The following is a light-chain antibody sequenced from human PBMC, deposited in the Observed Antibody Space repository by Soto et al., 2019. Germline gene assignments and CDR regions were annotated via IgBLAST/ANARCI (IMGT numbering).Light chain of an antibody. Sequence: DIKMNQSPSSLSAYIGDRVTLTCRASQSISSYLNWHQQKPGKAPKLLIYAASSLQSGVPSRFSGSGSGTDFTLTISSLQPEDFATYYCQQSYSTLWTFGQGTIVDIK. CDR1: QSISSY. CDR2: AAS. CDR3: QQSYSTLWT. V-gene: IGKV1-39*01. J-gene: IGKJ1*01.